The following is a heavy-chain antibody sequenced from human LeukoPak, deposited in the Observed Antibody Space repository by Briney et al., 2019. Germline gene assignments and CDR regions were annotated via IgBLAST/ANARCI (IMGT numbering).Heavy chain of an antibody. D-gene: IGHD3-16*02. J-gene: IGHJ4*02. CDR1: GFTFSSYG. V-gene: IGHV3-7*01. Sequence: PGGSLRLSCAASGFTFSSYGMHWVRQAPGKGPEWVANTKQDGSEKFYMDSVKGRFTISRDNANNSLYLQMNNLSAEDTAVYYCARDSSDGGTSSYRQSDYWGQGTLVTVSS. CDR3: ARDSSDGGTSSYRQSDY. CDR2: TKQDGSEK.